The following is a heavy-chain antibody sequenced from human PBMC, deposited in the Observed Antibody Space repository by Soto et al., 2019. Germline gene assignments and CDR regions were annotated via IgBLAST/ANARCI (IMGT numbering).Heavy chain of an antibody. CDR3: ATDQLPRDYYDSSGIGIFDY. CDR2: FDPEDGET. J-gene: IGHJ4*02. Sequence: ASVKVSCKVSGYTLTELSMHWVRRAPGKGLEWMGGFDPEDGETIYAQKFQGRVTMTEDTSTDTAYMELSSLRSEDTAVYYCATDQLPRDYYDSSGIGIFDYWGQGTLVTVSS. V-gene: IGHV1-24*01. CDR1: GYTLTELS. D-gene: IGHD3-22*01.